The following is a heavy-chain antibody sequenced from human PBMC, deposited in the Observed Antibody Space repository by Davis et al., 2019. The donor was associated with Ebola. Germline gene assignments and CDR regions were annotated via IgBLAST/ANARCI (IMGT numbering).Heavy chain of an antibody. CDR3: ARVLSSFYYGMDV. Sequence: PGGSLRPSCAASGFTFSSYSMNWFRQAPGKGLEWVSSISSSSSYIYYADSVKGRFTISRDNAKNPLYLQMNSLRAEDTAVYYCARVLSSFYYGMDVWGQGTTVTVSS. J-gene: IGHJ6*02. CDR1: GFTFSSYS. CDR2: ISSSSSYI. V-gene: IGHV3-21*01. D-gene: IGHD6-6*01.